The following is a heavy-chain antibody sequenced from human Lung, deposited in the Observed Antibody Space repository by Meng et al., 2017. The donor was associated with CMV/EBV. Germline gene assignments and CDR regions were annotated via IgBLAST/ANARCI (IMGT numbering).Heavy chain of an antibody. CDR3: ARVYAKGPLRSFDY. D-gene: IGHD5/OR15-5a*01. CDR2: INSNSGAT. CDR1: GYRFTDFH. Sequence: ASXXVSXKASGYRFTDFHMHWVRQAPGQGLEWMGWINSNSGATNYAQKFQGRVIMTRDTSITTAYLELPSLRPDDTAVYFCARVYAKGPLRSFDYWGQGTLVPVSS. J-gene: IGHJ4*02. V-gene: IGHV1-2*02.